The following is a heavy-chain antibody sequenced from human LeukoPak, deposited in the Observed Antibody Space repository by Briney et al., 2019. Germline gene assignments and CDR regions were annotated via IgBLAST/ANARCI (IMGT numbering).Heavy chain of an antibody. V-gene: IGHV3-21*01. D-gene: IGHD3-9*01. CDR1: GCTFSSYS. CDR2: ISRSSSYI. Sequence: GGSLRLSCAASGCTFSSYSMSWVRQAPGKGLEWVSSISRSSSYIYYAYSVKGRFTISRDNAKNSLYLQMTRLTAEDTAVYYCAGHPSHLRYFVWTSPYFYYSYGFEVWGQGATVTVS. J-gene: IGHJ6*01. CDR3: AGHPSHLRYFVWTSPYFYYSYGFEV.